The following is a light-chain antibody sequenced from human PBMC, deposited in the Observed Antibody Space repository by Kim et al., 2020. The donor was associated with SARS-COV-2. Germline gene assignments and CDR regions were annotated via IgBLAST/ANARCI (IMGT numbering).Light chain of an antibody. CDR1: SSDVGSYNL. CDR3: CSYAGSSTFVV. Sequence: QSITISCTRTSSDVGSYNLVSWYQQHPGKAPKLMIDEGSKRPSGVSNRFSGSKSGNTASLTISGLQAEDEADYYCCSYAGSSTFVVFGGGTQLTVL. J-gene: IGLJ2*01. V-gene: IGLV2-23*03. CDR2: EGS.